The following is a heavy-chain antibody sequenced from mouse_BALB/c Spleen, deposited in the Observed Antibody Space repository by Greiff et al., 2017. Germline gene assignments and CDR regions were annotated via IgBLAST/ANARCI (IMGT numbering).Heavy chain of an antibody. CDR2: IYPYNGGT. CDR1: GYTFTDYN. Sequence: EVQLQQSGPELVKPGASVKISCKASGYTFTDYNMHWVKQSHGKSLEWIGYIYPYNGGTGYNQKFKSKATLTVDNSSSTAYMELRSLTSEDSAVYYCARGGTYYDYDEAMDYWGQGTSVTVSS. CDR3: ARGGTYYDYDEAMDY. J-gene: IGHJ4*01. D-gene: IGHD2-4*01. V-gene: IGHV1S29*02.